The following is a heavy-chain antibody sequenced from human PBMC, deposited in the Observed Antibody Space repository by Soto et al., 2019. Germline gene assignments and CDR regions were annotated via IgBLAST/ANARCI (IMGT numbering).Heavy chain of an antibody. D-gene: IGHD3-3*01. V-gene: IGHV3-21*04. J-gene: IGHJ4*02. CDR1: GFTFSSYT. CDR3: ARDGHYDFWGGKFDY. CDR2: ISSSSSYI. Sequence: GGSLRLSXAASGFTFSSYTMNWVRQAPGKGLEWVSSISSSSSYIYYADSVKGRFTISRDNAKNSLYLQMNSLRAEDTAVYYCARDGHYDFWGGKFDYWGQGTLVTAPQ.